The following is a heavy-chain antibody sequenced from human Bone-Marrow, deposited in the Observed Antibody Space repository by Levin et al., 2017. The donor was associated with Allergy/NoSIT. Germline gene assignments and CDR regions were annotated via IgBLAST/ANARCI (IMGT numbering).Heavy chain of an antibody. Sequence: PSETLSLTCTVSGASIKTYYWNWIRQPPGKGLEWIGHFENSGSTNYNPSLMSRVTISVNTANNQFSLKMTSVTAADTAVYYCARRPLGFLSSWNFDYWGQGILVTVSS. D-gene: IGHD6-13*01. CDR2: FENSGST. CDR3: ARRPLGFLSSWNFDY. V-gene: IGHV4-59*01. J-gene: IGHJ4*02. CDR1: GASIKTYY.